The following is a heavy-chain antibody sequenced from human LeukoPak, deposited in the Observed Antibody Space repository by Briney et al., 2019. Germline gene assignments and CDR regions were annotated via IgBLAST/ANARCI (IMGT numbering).Heavy chain of an antibody. CDR1: GFTFSSYW. V-gene: IGHV3-74*01. CDR2: INSDGSST. D-gene: IGHD5-18*01. CDR3: ARDLPDSYGPEGNWYFDL. Sequence: GGSLRLSCAASGFTFSSYWMHWVRQAPGKGLVWVSRINSDGSSTSYADSVKGRFTISRDNAKNTLYLQMNSLRAEDTAVYYRARDLPDSYGPEGNWYFDLWGRGTLVTVSS. J-gene: IGHJ2*01.